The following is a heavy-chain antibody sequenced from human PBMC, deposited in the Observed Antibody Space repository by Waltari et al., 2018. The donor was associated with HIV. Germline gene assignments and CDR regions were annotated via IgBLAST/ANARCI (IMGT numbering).Heavy chain of an antibody. CDR2: ISYHGDDK. CDR3: AKGASGWSPGY. Sequence: QVHLVESGGGVVQPGRSLRLSCAASGFTFSSYAMHWVRQAPGKGREWGAVISYHGDDKYYADSVKGRFTISRDNSKNTLYLQMNSLRAEDTAVYYCAKGASGWSPGYWGQGTLVTVSS. CDR1: GFTFSSYA. D-gene: IGHD6-19*01. J-gene: IGHJ4*02. V-gene: IGHV3-30*18.